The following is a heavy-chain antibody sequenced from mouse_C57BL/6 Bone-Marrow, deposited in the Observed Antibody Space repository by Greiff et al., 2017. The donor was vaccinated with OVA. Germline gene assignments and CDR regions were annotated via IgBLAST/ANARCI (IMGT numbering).Heavy chain of an antibody. V-gene: IGHV14-4*01. CDR2: IDPENGDT. Sequence: EVKLVESGAELVRPGASVKLSCTASGFNIKDDYMHWVKQRPEQGLEWIGWIDPENGDTEYASKFQGKATITADTSSNTAYLQLSSLASEDTAVYYCTTYCYDEVPFAYWGQGTLVTVSA. J-gene: IGHJ3*01. D-gene: IGHD2-12*01. CDR1: GFNIKDDY. CDR3: TTYCYDEVPFAY.